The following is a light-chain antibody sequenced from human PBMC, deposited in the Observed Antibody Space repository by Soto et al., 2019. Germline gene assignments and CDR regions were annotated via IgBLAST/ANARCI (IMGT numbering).Light chain of an antibody. CDR3: QQCYMGWT. Sequence: DIQMTQSPSSLSASVGDRVTITCRARQSISNYLNWYQQKPGKAPNLLIYGASTLESGVPSRFSGTGSGTEFTFSITSLQPEDFGTYYCQQCYMGWTFGQGTKVDIK. CDR1: QSISNY. CDR2: GAS. V-gene: IGKV1-39*01. J-gene: IGKJ1*01.